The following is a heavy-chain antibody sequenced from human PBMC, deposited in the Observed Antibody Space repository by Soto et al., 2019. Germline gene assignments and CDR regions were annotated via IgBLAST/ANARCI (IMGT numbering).Heavy chain of an antibody. V-gene: IGHV4-4*07. CDR1: GGSISSFY. J-gene: IGHJ6*02. CDR3: TRDGSDSYGLDV. CDR2: SYNGGNT. D-gene: IGHD3-10*01. Sequence: PSETLSLTCTDSGGSISSFYWSWIRQSDGKGLEWFGRSYNGGNTYYNPSLKSRVTMSADTSKNQFSLRLNSVTAADTAVYYCTRDGSDSYGLDVWGQGTTVTVSS.